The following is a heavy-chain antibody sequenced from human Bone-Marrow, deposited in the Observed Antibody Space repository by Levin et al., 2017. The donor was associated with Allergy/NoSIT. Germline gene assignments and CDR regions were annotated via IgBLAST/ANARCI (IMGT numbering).Heavy chain of an antibody. CDR3: AREIDLAFDP. D-gene: IGHD2/OR15-2a*01. V-gene: IGHV1-8*01. CDR2: LNPNSGNT. Sequence: GESLKISCKASGHTFTTYDINWVRQVPGQGLEWMGWLNPNSGNTGYAHKFRGRVSMTRNTSTSTAYMELGSLTSDDTAIYFCAREIDLAFDPWGQGTLVTVSS. CDR1: GHTFTTYD. J-gene: IGHJ5*02.